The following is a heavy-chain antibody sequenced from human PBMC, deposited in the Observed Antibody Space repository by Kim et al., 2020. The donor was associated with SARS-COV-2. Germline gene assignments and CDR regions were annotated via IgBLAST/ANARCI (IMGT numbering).Heavy chain of an antibody. V-gene: IGHV3-23*01. Sequence: GGSLRLSCAASGLTFSSYGMSWVRQAPGKGLEWISASGVSTASTFYADSVKGRFTISRDNSQNNLHLHMSSLRVEDTAVYYCAKGLRSMDVWGQGTTVTV. CDR2: SGVSTAST. J-gene: IGHJ6*02. CDR1: GLTFSSYG. D-gene: IGHD6-19*01. CDR3: AKGLRSMDV.